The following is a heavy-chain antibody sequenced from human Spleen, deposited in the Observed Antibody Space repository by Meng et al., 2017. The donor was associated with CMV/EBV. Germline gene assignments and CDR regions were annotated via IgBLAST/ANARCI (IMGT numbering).Heavy chain of an antibody. J-gene: IGHJ5*02. CDR1: GGSVTNANYY. D-gene: IGHD3-10*01. Sequence: VSGGSVTNANYYWSWIRQPPGMGLEWIAYIHYSGSANYNPSLKSRVTISVDASKSQFSLKLNSVTAADTAVYYCARHAGLLWFGFDPWGQGILVTVSS. CDR2: IHYSGSA. V-gene: IGHV4-61*01. CDR3: ARHAGLLWFGFDP.